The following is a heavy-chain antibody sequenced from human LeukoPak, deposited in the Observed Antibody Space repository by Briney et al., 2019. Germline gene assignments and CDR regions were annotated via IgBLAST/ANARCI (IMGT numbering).Heavy chain of an antibody. V-gene: IGHV1-2*02. J-gene: IGHJ6*03. Sequence: ASVKVSCKASGYTFTGYYMHWVRQAPGQGLEWMGWINPNSGGTNYAQKFQGRVTMTRDTSISTAYMELSRLRSDDTAVYYCARTHTSVRGVIGLYYYMDVWGKGTTVTISS. CDR1: GYTFTGYY. D-gene: IGHD3-10*01. CDR3: ARTHTSVRGVIGLYYYMDV. CDR2: INPNSGGT.